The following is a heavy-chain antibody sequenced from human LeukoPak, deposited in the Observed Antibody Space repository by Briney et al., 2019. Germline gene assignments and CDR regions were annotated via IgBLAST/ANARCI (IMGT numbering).Heavy chain of an antibody. Sequence: PGGSLRLSCAASGLTFSDYAMSWFRQAPGKGLEWVSGITSGFTPHYADSVKGRFTISRDNSKNTFHLQLNSLRAEDTAVYYCAKDYSESRVADVFFEYWGQGTLATVSS. V-gene: IGHV3-23*01. CDR2: ITSGFTP. CDR1: GLTFSDYA. CDR3: AKDYSESRVADVFFEY. D-gene: IGHD2-15*01. J-gene: IGHJ4*02.